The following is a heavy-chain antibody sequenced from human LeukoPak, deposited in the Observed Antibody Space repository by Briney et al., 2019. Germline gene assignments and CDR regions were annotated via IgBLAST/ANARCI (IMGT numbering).Heavy chain of an antibody. D-gene: IGHD1-26*01. CDR2: ISSSSSTI. J-gene: IGHJ4*02. V-gene: IGHV3-48*04. CDR3: AREWDTYYFDY. Sequence: GGSLRLSCAASGFTFSSYSMNWVRQAPGKGLEWVSYISSSSSTIYYADSVKGRFTISRDNAKSSLYLQVNSLRAEDTAVYYCAREWDTYYFDYWGQGTLVTVSS. CDR1: GFTFSSYS.